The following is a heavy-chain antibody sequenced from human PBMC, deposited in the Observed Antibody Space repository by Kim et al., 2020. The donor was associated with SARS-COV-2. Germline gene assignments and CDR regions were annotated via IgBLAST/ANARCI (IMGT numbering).Heavy chain of an antibody. CDR3: TTHSFDWLLFRARTDDY. CDR2: IKSKTDGGTT. V-gene: IGHV3-15*01. CDR1: GFTFSNAW. J-gene: IGHJ4*02. Sequence: GGSLRLSCAASGFTFSNAWMSWVRQAPGKGLEWVGRIKSKTDGGTTDYAAPVKGRFTISRDDSKNTLYLQMNSLKTEDTAVYYCTTHSFDWLLFRARTDDYWGQGTLVTVSS. D-gene: IGHD3-9*01.